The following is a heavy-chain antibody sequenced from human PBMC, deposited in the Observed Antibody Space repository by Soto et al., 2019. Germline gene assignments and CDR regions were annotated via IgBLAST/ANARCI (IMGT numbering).Heavy chain of an antibody. Sequence: EVQLLESGGGLVQPGGSVRLSCAASGLTFGNYAMSWVRQAPGKGLEWVSAISGDSGRTYYADSVKGRFTISRDNSKNTLYLQMNTLRAEDTAVYYCAVTPNCGRDCSAASYWYFDIRCRGTLVTVSS. CDR2: ISGDSGRT. CDR3: AVTPNCGRDCSAASYWYFDI. J-gene: IGHJ2*01. V-gene: IGHV3-23*01. D-gene: IGHD2-21*02. CDR1: GLTFGNYA.